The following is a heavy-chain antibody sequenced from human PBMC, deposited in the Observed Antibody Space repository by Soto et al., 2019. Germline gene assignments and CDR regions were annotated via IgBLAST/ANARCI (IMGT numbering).Heavy chain of an antibody. J-gene: IGHJ4*02. CDR2: IYHSGST. CDR3: XRAAMGGSSWPFDY. CDR1: GGSISSSNW. Sequence: QVQLQESGPRLVKPSGTLSLTCAVSGGSISSSNWWSWVRQPPGKGLEWIGEIYHSGSTNNNPSXXXXXXXXXXXXXXXXXXXXXXXXXXXXXXXXXXRAAMGGSSWPFDYWGQGTLVTVSS. D-gene: IGHD6-13*01. V-gene: IGHV4-4*02.